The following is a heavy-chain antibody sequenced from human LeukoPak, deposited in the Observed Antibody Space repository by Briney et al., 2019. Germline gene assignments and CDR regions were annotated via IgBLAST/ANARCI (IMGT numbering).Heavy chain of an antibody. D-gene: IGHD1-26*01. CDR1: GYTFNNYG. J-gene: IGHJ4*02. Sequence: ASVKVSCKASGYTFNNYGINWGRQAPGPGLEWMGWISTYNDNTNYAQKLQGRVTMTTDTSTSTAYMELRSLTSDDTAVYYCARVVFEVGFQFDFWGQGTLVTVSS. CDR3: ARVVFEVGFQFDF. V-gene: IGHV1-18*01. CDR2: ISTYNDNT.